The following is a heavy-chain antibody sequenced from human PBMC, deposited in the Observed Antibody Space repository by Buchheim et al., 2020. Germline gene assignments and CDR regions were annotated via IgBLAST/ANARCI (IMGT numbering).Heavy chain of an antibody. CDR1: GGSISSYY. CDR3: ARDLSSSGYYYFDY. D-gene: IGHD3-22*01. CDR2: IYYSGST. J-gene: IGHJ4*02. Sequence: QVQLQESGPGLVKPSETLSLPCTVSGGSISSYYWSWIRQPPGKGLEWIGYIYYSGSTNYNPSLKSRVTISVDTSKNQFSLKLSSVTAADTAVYYCARDLSSSGYYYFDYWGQGTL. V-gene: IGHV4-59*01.